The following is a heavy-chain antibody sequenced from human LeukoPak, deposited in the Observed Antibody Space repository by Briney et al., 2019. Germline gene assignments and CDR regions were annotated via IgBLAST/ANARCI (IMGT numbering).Heavy chain of an antibody. CDR1: GGSFTVYH. CDR3: ARRRWLFRAHFDY. Sequence: SETLSLTCAVYGGSFTVYHWSWIRQPPGKGLEWIGEINHSGSTNYIPSLKSRVTISVDTSKNQFSLKLSSVTAADTAVYYCARRRWLFRAHFDYWGQGTLVTVSS. V-gene: IGHV4-34*01. D-gene: IGHD3-22*01. CDR2: INHSGST. J-gene: IGHJ4*02.